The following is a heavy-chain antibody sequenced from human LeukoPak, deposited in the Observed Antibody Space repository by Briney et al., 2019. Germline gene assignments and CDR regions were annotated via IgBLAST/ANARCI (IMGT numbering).Heavy chain of an antibody. CDR3: ARALVLSGSWEPNWHFDL. CDR2: IIPIFGTA. D-gene: IGHD1-26*01. V-gene: IGHV1-69*05. CDR1: GGTFSSYA. Sequence: SVKVSCKASGGTFSSYAISWVRQAPGQGLEWMGGIIPIFGTANYAQKFQGRVTITTDESTSTAYMELSSLRSEDTAVYYCARALVLSGSWEPNWHFDLWGRGTLVTVSS. J-gene: IGHJ2*01.